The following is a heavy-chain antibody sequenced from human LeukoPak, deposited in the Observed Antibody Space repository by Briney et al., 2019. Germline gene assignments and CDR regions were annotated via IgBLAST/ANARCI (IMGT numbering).Heavy chain of an antibody. Sequence: SVKVSCKASGGTFSSYAIIWVRQAPGQGLEWMGGIIPIFGTANYAQKFQGRVTITADESTSTAYMELSSLRSEDTAVYYCARLLNGLGDYTLYYWGHGTLVTVSS. D-gene: IGHD4-17*01. V-gene: IGHV1-69*01. CDR3: ARLLNGLGDYTLYY. J-gene: IGHJ4*01. CDR1: GGTFSSYA. CDR2: IIPIFGTA.